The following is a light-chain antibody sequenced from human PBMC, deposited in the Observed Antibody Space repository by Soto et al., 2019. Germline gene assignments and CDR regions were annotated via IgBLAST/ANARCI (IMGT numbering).Light chain of an antibody. CDR2: AAS. J-gene: IGKJ2*01. CDR3: LQHNGFPYT. Sequence: DIPVTQSPSSLSASVGDRVTITCRASQGVRSALDWYQQKPGKPPKRLIYAASNLQSGVPSRFSGSGSGTEFTLTISGLQPEDFATYYCLQHNGFPYTFGQGTTLEIK. V-gene: IGKV1-17*01. CDR1: QGVRSA.